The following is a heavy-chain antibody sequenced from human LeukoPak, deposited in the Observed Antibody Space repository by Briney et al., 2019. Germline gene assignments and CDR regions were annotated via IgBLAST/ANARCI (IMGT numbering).Heavy chain of an antibody. CDR2: ISGSGGST. Sequence: GGSLRLSCAASGFTFSSYAMSWVRQAPGKGLEWVSAISGSGGSTYYADSVKGRFTISRDNSKNTLYLQMNSLRAEDTAVYYCAKVYDDFWSGLDWFNWFDPWGRGTLVTVSS. CDR3: AKVYDDFWSGLDWFNWFDP. D-gene: IGHD3-3*01. V-gene: IGHV3-23*01. J-gene: IGHJ5*02. CDR1: GFTFSSYA.